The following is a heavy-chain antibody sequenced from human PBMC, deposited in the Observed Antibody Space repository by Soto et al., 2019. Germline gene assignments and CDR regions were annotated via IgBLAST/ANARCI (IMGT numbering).Heavy chain of an antibody. CDR2: IKQDGSEK. CDR3: SRGSGWYAADYYYGMDV. V-gene: IGHV3-7*04. J-gene: IGHJ6*02. D-gene: IGHD6-19*01. Sequence: SLRLSCAASGFTFSSYWMSWVRQAPGKGLEWVANIKQDGSEKYYVDSVKGRFTISRDNAKNSLYLQMNSLRAEDTAVYYCSRGSGWYAADYYYGMDVWGQGTTVTVSS. CDR1: GFTFSSYW.